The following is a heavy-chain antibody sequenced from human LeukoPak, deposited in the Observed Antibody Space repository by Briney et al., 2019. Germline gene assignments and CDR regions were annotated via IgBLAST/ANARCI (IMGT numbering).Heavy chain of an antibody. CDR3: ARHYVDIRTVGASYYYYGLDV. J-gene: IGHJ6*01. CDR1: GGSISNYY. CDR2: VYYSGST. D-gene: IGHD3-16*02. Sequence: PSETLSLTCTVSGGSISNYYWSWIRQPPGKGLEWIGYVYYSGSTDYNPSLKSRVTISVDTSKNQFSLKVTSVTAADTAVFYCARHYVDIRTVGASYYYYGLDVWGQGTTVTVSS. V-gene: IGHV4-59*08.